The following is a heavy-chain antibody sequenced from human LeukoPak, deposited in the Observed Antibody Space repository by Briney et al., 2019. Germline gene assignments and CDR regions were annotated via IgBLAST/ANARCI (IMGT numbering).Heavy chain of an antibody. Sequence: PGGSLTLSCAAFGFTFTRYSMNWVRQAPGKGLEWVSSISSSGSYIFYAQSVEGRFIISRDNAKNSHYLQMNSLRVDDTAVYFCARGTYRSSSPSIGMPYYLDYWGQGILVTVSS. D-gene: IGHD6-6*01. CDR2: ISSSGSYI. CDR3: ARGTYRSSSPSIGMPYYLDY. V-gene: IGHV3-21*01. J-gene: IGHJ4*02. CDR1: GFTFTRYS.